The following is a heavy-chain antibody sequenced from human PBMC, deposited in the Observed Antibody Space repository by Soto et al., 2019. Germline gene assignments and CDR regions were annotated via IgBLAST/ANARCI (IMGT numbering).Heavy chain of an antibody. J-gene: IGHJ6*03. D-gene: IGHD2-15*01. CDR2: IYYSVST. V-gene: IGHV4-39*01. CDR1: GCSISSSSYY. CDR3: ARHRIGQKGPWHYDYYSMDV. Sequence: PSETLSLTCTVSGCSISSSSYYWGWIRQPPGKGLEWIGSIYYSVSTYSNPSLKSRVTISVDTSKNQFSLKRSSVTAADTAVYYCARHRIGQKGPWHYDYYSMDVWGKGTRVTAS.